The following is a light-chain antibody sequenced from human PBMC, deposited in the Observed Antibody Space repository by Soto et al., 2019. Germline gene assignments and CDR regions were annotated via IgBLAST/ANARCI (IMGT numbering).Light chain of an antibody. CDR2: KAS. V-gene: IGKV1-5*03. Sequence: DFQMTQSPSTLSGSVGDRVTITCRASQTISSWLAWYQQKPGKAPKLLIYKASTLKSGVPSRFSGSGSGTEFTLTISNLQPDDFATYFCQQYNNYPRTFGQGTKVDI. CDR3: QQYNNYPRT. J-gene: IGKJ1*01. CDR1: QTISSW.